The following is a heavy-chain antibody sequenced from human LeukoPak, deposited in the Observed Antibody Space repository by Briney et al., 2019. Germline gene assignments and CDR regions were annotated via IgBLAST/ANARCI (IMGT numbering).Heavy chain of an antibody. J-gene: IGHJ4*02. CDR3: ARARWSSTGWFLGY. D-gene: IGHD6-19*01. Sequence: PGGSLRLSCAASGFTFSRYWMRWARQPPGEGLVWVSHINSDGSSTSYADSVKGRFTISRDNAKNTVYLQMNSLRVEDTAVYYCARARWSSTGWFLGYWGQGTLVTVSS. CDR2: INSDGSST. CDR1: GFTFSRYW. V-gene: IGHV3-74*01.